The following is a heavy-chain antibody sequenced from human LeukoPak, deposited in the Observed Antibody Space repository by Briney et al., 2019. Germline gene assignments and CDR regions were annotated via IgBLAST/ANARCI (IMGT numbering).Heavy chain of an antibody. D-gene: IGHD3-22*01. J-gene: IGHJ3*02. Sequence: ASVKVSCKASGYTFTSYAMHWVRQAPGQRLEWMGRINPNSGGTNYAQKFQGRVTMTRDTSISTAYMELSRLRSDDTAVYYCARDPYYYDSSGYLQGDAFDIWGQGTMVTVSS. CDR1: GYTFTSYA. V-gene: IGHV1-2*06. CDR2: INPNSGGT. CDR3: ARDPYYYDSSGYLQGDAFDI.